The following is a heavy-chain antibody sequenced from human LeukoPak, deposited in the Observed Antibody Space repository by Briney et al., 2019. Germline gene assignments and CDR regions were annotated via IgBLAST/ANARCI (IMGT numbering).Heavy chain of an antibody. CDR1: GGSIRSSSYY. J-gene: IGHJ4*02. CDR3: ASLRERSYYARGFDY. V-gene: IGHV4-39*01. CDR2: IYYSGST. Sequence: PSETLSLTCTVAGGSIRSSSYYWGWIRQPPGKGLEWIGSIYYSGSTYYNPSLKSRVTISVDTSKNQFSLKLSSVTAANTAVYYCASLRERSYYARGFDYWGQGTLVTVSS. D-gene: IGHD1-26*01.